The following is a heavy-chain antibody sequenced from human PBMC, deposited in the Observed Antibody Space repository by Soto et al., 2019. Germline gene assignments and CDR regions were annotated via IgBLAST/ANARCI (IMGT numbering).Heavy chain of an antibody. CDR2: IYYSGST. D-gene: IGHD5-12*01. V-gene: IGHV4-31*03. Sequence: QVQLQESGPGLVKPSQTLSLTCTVSGGSISSGGYYWSWIRQHPGKGLEWIGYIYYSGSTYYNPSLKSRVTISVDTSKNQFSLRLSSVTAADTAVYYCARDRDGYNFRYFDYWGQGTLVTVSS. J-gene: IGHJ4*02. CDR3: ARDRDGYNFRYFDY. CDR1: GGSISSGGYY.